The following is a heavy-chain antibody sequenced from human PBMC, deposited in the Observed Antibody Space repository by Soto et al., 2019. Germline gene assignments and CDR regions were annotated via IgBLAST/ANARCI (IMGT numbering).Heavy chain of an antibody. Sequence: QLVESGGGFVHPGGSQRLSCVASGFTFSNFAVAWVRQAPGEGLEWVSAISGSGDDTFYADSMKGRFTISRDNSKDTLYLQINSLRAEDTAVYYCANPIPKTGTTFGFWGQGTLVTVSS. CDR3: ANPIPKTGTTFGF. CDR1: GFTFSNFA. D-gene: IGHD1-1*01. V-gene: IGHV3-23*04. J-gene: IGHJ4*02. CDR2: ISGSGDDT.